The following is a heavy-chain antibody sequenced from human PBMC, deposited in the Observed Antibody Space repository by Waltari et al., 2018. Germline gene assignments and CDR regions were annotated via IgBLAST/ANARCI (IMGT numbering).Heavy chain of an antibody. V-gene: IGHV4-34*01. D-gene: IGHD3-3*01. CDR3: ARGSRRYYDFWSGWYYFDY. CDR2: INHSGST. CDR1: GGSFSGYY. J-gene: IGHJ4*02. Sequence: QVQLQQWGAGLLKPSETLSLTCAVYGGSFSGYYWSRIRQPPGKGLEWIGEINHSGSTNYNPSLKSRVTISVDTSKNQFSLKLSSVTAADTAVYYCARGSRRYYDFWSGWYYFDYWGQRTLVTVSS.